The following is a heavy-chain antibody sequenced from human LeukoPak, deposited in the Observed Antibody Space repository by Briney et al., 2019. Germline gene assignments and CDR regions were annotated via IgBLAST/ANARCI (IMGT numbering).Heavy chain of an antibody. V-gene: IGHV1-2*02. CDR3: AREGYCSGSNCCSLIE. D-gene: IGHD2-15*01. J-gene: IGHJ1*01. CDR1: GYTFNYYY. Sequence: GASVKVSCKASGYTFNYYYLYWVRQAPGQGLECLGWINPNSGGTHYAQKFQGRVTMTRDTSITTAYMELRRLTSDDTAIYYCAREGYCSGSNCCSLIEWGQGTLVTVSS. CDR2: INPNSGGT.